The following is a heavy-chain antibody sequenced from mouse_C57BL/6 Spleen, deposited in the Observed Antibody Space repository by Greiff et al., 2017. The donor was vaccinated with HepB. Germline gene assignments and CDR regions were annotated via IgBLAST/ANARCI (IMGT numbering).Heavy chain of an antibody. CDR1: GYTFTSYW. CDR3: ARVDGSSYFDY. Sequence: QVQLQQPGAELVMPGASVKLSCKASGYTFTSYWMHWVKQRPGQGLEWIGEIDPSDSYTNYNQKFKGKSTLTVDKSSSTAYMQLSSLTSEDSAIYYCARVDGSSYFDYWGQGTTLAVSS. D-gene: IGHD1-1*01. J-gene: IGHJ2*01. V-gene: IGHV1-69*01. CDR2: IDPSDSYT.